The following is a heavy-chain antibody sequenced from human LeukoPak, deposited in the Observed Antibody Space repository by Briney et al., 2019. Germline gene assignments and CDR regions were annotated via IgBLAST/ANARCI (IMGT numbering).Heavy chain of an antibody. J-gene: IGHJ6*02. V-gene: IGHV1-2*02. CDR3: ATSTVREFIMAYGMDV. CDR1: GYTFTGYY. CDR2: VNPKNVGT. Sequence: ASVKVSCKASGYTFTGYYMHWVRQAPGQGLEWMGWVNPKNVGTNYARKFQGRVTMTRDMSINTDYMELSRLRSDDTAVYYCATSTVREFIMAYGMDVWGQGTTVIVSS. D-gene: IGHD3-10*01.